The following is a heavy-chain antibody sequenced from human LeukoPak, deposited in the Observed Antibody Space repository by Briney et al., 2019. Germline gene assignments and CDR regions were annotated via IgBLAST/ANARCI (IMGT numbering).Heavy chain of an antibody. Sequence: ASVKVSCKASGYTLTSYGTSWVRQAPGQGLEWMGWISAYNGNTNYAQKLQGRVTMTTDTSTSTAYMELRSLRSDDTAVYYCASGDYCSSTSCPIDYWGQGTLVTVSS. CDR3: ASGDYCSSTSCPIDY. CDR1: GYTLTSYG. D-gene: IGHD2-2*01. J-gene: IGHJ4*02. CDR2: ISAYNGNT. V-gene: IGHV1-18*04.